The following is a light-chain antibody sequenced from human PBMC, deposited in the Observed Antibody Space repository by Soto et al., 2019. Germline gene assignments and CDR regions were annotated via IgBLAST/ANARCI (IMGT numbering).Light chain of an antibody. CDR1: QSIKSY. J-gene: IGKJ4*01. V-gene: IGKV1-39*01. CDR3: QLSFYDHT. CDR2: TTS. Sequence: DIQMTQVPSSLSASVGDTVTITCRASQSIKSYLNWYQQKPGKAPKLLIYTTSTLQGGVPSRFSGSGSEAVFSITISSLRSEDSVTYYCQLSFYDHTFGGWTKLEI.